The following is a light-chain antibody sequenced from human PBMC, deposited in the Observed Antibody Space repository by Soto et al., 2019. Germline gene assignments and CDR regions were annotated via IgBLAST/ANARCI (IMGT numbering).Light chain of an antibody. CDR1: QSIDNNH. V-gene: IGKV3-20*01. CDR2: GTS. J-gene: IGKJ4*01. CDR3: EYYGTSIT. Sequence: EIVLTQSPGTLSLSPGERVTLSCRASQSIDNNHLAWYQQKPGQAPRLLIHGTSNRATGIPDRFSGSGSGTDFSLKFRRLEPEDFAVYYCEYYGTSITFGGGTKVDIK.